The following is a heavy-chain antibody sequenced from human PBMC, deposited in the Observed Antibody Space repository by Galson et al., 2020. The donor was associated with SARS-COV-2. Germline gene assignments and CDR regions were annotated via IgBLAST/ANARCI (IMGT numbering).Heavy chain of an antibody. CDR2: IIPIFGTA. J-gene: IGHJ6*02. D-gene: IGHD6-13*01. CDR1: GGTFSSYA. Sequence: SVKVSCKASGGTFSSYAISWVRQAPGQGLEWMGGIIPIFGTANYAQKFQGRVTLTADESTSTAYMELSSLRSEDTAVYYCARASWSQPGIASAVSFRNYYSYGMDVWGQGTTVTVSS. CDR3: ARASWSQPGIASAVSFRNYYSYGMDV. V-gene: IGHV1-69*13.